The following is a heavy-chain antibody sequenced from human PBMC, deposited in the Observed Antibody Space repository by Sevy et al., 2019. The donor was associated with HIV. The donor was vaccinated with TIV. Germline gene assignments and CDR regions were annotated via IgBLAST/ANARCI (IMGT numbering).Heavy chain of an antibody. CDR2: LSFGGVDI. CDR1: GFTFSKYS. J-gene: IGHJ4*01. Sequence: GGSLRLSCEASGFTFSKYSMSWVRQPPGKGLEWVSTLSFGGVDINYADSVKGRFTISRDNSKSSVYLQMNNLRPEDTVEYYCARLACTNPQDYWGQGTPVTVSS. V-gene: IGHV3-23*01. D-gene: IGHD2-8*01. CDR3: ARLACTNPQDY.